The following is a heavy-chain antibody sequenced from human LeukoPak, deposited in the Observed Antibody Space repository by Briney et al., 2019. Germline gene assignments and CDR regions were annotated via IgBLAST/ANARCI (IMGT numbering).Heavy chain of an antibody. CDR1: GDSISSSSYY. D-gene: IGHD6-13*01. CDR2: LYYSGST. Sequence: PSETLSLACTVSGDSISSSSYYWGWIRQPPGKGLEWIGSLYYSGSTYYNPSLKSRVTISVDTSKNQFSLKLSSVTAADTAVYYCASLSSSLLFDYWGQGTLVTVSS. J-gene: IGHJ4*02. V-gene: IGHV4-39*07. CDR3: ASLSSSLLFDY.